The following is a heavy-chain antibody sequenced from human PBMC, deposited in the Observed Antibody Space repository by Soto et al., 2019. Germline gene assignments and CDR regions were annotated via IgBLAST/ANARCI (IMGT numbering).Heavy chain of an antibody. D-gene: IGHD2-2*01. CDR1: GFTFSSYG. J-gene: IGHJ5*02. V-gene: IGHV3-33*01. CDR3: ARDIGLQYQLLILDP. Sequence: LRLSCAASGFTFSSYGMHWVRQAPGKGLEWVAVIWYDGSNKYYADSVKGRFTISRDNSKNTLYLQMNSLRAEDTAVYYCARDIGLQYQLLILDPWGQGTLVTVSS. CDR2: IWYDGSNK.